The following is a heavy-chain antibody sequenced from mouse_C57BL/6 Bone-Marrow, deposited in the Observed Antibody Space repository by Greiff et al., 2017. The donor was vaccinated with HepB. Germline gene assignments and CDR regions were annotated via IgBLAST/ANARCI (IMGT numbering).Heavy chain of an antibody. CDR3: AKINGSGGY. Sequence: VQLVESGPGLVQPSQSLSITCTVSGFSLTSYGVHWVRQSPGKGLEWLGVIWRGGSTDYNAAFMSRLSSTKDNSKSQVFFKMNSLQADDTAIYYCAKINGSGGYWGQGTLVTVSA. D-gene: IGHD1-1*01. J-gene: IGHJ3*01. CDR1: GFSLTSYG. CDR2: IWRGGST. V-gene: IGHV2-5*01.